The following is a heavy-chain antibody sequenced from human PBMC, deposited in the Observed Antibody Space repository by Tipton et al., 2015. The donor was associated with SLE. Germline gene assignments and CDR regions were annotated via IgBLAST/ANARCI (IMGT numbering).Heavy chain of an antibody. CDR2: IYYSGST. CDR3: ARDDSSSWTPLHY. V-gene: IGHV4-59*11. D-gene: IGHD6-13*01. Sequence: LSLTCTVSGGSISSHYWSWIRQPPGKGLEWIGYIYYSGSTNYNPSLKSRVTISVDTSKNQFSLKLSSVTAADTAVYYCARDDSSSWTPLHYWGQGTLVTVSS. J-gene: IGHJ4*02. CDR1: GGSISSHY.